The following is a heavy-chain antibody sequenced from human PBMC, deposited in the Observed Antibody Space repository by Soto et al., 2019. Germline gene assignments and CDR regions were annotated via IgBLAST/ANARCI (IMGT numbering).Heavy chain of an antibody. CDR3: ARDLGDYDFWSGEGDYYGMDV. J-gene: IGHJ6*02. CDR1: GFTFSDYY. V-gene: IGHV3-11*06. D-gene: IGHD3-3*01. Sequence: QVQLVESGGGLVKAGGSLRLSCAASGFTFSDYYMNWIRQAPGKGLEWVSYISSSSSYTNYADSVKGRFTISRDNAKNSLYLQVNSLRAEDTAVYYCARDLGDYDFWSGEGDYYGMDVWGQGTTVTVSS. CDR2: ISSSSSYT.